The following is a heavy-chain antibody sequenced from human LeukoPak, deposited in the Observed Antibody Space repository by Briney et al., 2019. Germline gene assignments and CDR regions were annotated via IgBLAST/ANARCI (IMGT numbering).Heavy chain of an antibody. Sequence: RGESLKISCKGSEYSFTSYWIGWVRQMPGKGLEWMGIIYPGDSDTRFSPSFQGQVTISADKSITTAYLQWSSLKASDTAMYYCARLRTTSQWEPYFDYWGQGTLVTVSS. CDR1: EYSFTSYW. CDR3: ARLRTTSQWEPYFDY. D-gene: IGHD1-26*01. CDR2: IYPGDSDT. J-gene: IGHJ4*02. V-gene: IGHV5-51*01.